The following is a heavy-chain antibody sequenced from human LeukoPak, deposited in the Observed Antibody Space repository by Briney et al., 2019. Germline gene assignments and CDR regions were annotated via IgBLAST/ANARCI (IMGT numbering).Heavy chain of an antibody. D-gene: IGHD3-22*01. J-gene: IGHJ4*02. CDR2: INPKSGGT. V-gene: IGHV1-2*02. CDR3: ARAGRYDTSGYYYRY. CDR1: GYAFTDYY. Sequence: ASVKVSCKTSGYAFTDYYMHWVRQAPGQGLGWMGWINPKSGGTIYAQNFQGRVTLTRDMSVSTVYMELSRLRSDDTAVYYCARAGRYDTSGYYYRYWGQGTLVTVSS.